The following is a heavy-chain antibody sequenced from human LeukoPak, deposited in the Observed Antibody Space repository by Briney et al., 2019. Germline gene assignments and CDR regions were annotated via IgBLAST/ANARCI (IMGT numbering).Heavy chain of an antibody. CDR1: GFTFSNYA. CDR2: VSYDGSKK. V-gene: IGHV3-30-3*01. CDR3: ARDPGDGYSAWPYYFDY. J-gene: IGHJ4*02. D-gene: IGHD5-18*01. Sequence: GGSLRLSCAASGFTFSNYAFHWVRQAPGKGLEWVALVSYDGSKKYYADSVSGRFTISRDDSLSRVYLQMNSLRLDDAAVYYCARDPGDGYSAWPYYFDYWGQGALVTVSS.